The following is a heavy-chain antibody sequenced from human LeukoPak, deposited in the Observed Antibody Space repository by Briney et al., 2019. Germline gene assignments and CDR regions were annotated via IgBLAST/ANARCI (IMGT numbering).Heavy chain of an antibody. CDR3: FALAVAAIYYFDY. V-gene: IGHV3-21*01. D-gene: IGHD6-19*01. Sequence: GGSLRLSCAASGFTFSSYSMNWVRQAPGKGLEWVSSISSSSSYIYYADSVKGRFTISRDNAKNSLYLQMNSLRAEDTAVYYCFALAVAAIYYFDYWGQGTLVTVSS. CDR2: ISSSSSYI. CDR1: GFTFSSYS. J-gene: IGHJ4*02.